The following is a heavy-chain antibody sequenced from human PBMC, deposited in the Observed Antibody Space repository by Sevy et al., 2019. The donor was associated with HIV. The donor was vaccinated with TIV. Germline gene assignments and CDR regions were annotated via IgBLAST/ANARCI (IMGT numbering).Heavy chain of an antibody. D-gene: IGHD1-26*01. CDR2: IWSDGSIK. V-gene: IGHV3-33*01. Sequence: GGSLRLSCAASGFTFSSYGMHWVRQAPGKGLEWVAAIWSDGSIKYYADSVRGRFTISRDNSKNTLFLQMNSLRADDTAVYSCASESGSNWYFDLWGRGTLVTVSS. J-gene: IGHJ2*01. CDR3: ASESGSNWYFDL. CDR1: GFTFSSYG.